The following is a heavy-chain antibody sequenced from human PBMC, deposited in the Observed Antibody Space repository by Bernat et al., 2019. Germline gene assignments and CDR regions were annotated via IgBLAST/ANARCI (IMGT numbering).Heavy chain of an antibody. CDR2: IIPILGIA. D-gene: IGHD2-2*01. CDR3: ARDTGYCSSTSCSDY. J-gene: IGHJ4*03. CDR1: GGTFSSYT. V-gene: IGHV1-69*02. Sequence: QVQLVQSGAEVKKPGSSVKVSCKASGGTFSSYTISWVRQAPGQGLEWMGRIIPILGIANYAQKVQGRVTITADKSTSTAYMELSSLRSEDTAVYYRARDTGYCSSTSCSDYWGQGTLVNGSS.